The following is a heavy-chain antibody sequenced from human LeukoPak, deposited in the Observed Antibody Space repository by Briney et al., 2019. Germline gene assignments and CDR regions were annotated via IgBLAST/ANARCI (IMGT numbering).Heavy chain of an antibody. CDR1: GYTFTGYY. CDR2: INPNSGGT. CDR3: ARESCSSTSCPLPSAFDI. D-gene: IGHD2-2*01. Sequence: ASVKVSCKASGYTFTGYYMHWVRQAPGQGLEWMGWINPNSGGTNYAQKFQGRVTMTRDTSISTAYMELSRLRSDDTAVYYCARESCSSTSCPLPSAFDIWGQGTMVTVSS. V-gene: IGHV1-2*02. J-gene: IGHJ3*02.